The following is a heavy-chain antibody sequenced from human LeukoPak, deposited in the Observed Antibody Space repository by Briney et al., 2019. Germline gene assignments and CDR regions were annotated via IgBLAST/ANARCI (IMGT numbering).Heavy chain of an antibody. CDR1: GFTFSSYA. Sequence: PGTSLRLSCAASGFTFSSYAMSWVRQAPGKGLEWVSAISGSGGSTYYADSVKGRFTISRDNSKNTLYLQMNSLRADDTALYYCARRGPASDYYYNGGFDIWGQGTMVTVSS. J-gene: IGHJ3*02. CDR2: ISGSGGST. D-gene: IGHD3-22*01. V-gene: IGHV3-23*01. CDR3: ARRGPASDYYYNGGFDI.